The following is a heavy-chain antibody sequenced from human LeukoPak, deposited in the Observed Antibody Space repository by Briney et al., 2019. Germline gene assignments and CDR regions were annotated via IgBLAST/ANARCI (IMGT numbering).Heavy chain of an antibody. CDR3: TRVEETATTAAIIRKYSYYYYYMDV. Sequence: PGGSLRLSCAASGFTFSSYWMSWVRQAPGKGLEWVANIKQDGSEKYYVYSVKGQFTISRDNAKNSLYLQMSSLRAEDTAVYYCTRVEETATTAAIIRKYSYYYYYMDVWGKGNTVTVSS. D-gene: IGHD4-11*01. V-gene: IGHV3-7*01. CDR1: GFTFSSYW. CDR2: IKQDGSEK. J-gene: IGHJ6*03.